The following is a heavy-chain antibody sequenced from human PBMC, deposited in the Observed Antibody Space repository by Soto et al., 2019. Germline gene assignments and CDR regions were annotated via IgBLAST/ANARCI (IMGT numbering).Heavy chain of an antibody. V-gene: IGHV4-59*01. CDR3: ARTTLPGYSSSWYSYYYGMDV. Sequence: PSETLSLTYTVSGGYISSYYCSWIRQPPGKGLEWIGYIYYSGSTNYNPSLKSRVTISVDTSKNQFSLKLSSVTAADTAVYYCARTTLPGYSSSWYSYYYGMDVWGQGTTVTVSS. D-gene: IGHD6-13*01. CDR2: IYYSGST. CDR1: GGYISSYY. J-gene: IGHJ6*02.